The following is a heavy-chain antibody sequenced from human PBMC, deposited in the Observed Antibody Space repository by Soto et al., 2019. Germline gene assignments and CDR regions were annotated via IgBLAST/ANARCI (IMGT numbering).Heavy chain of an antibody. CDR1: GGSISSGGYY. Sequence: QVQLQESGPGLVKPSQTLSLTCTVSGGSISSGGYYWSWIRQHPGKGLEWIGYIYYSGSTYYNPSLTSRVTISVDTSKNQFSLKLSSVTAADTAVYYCARGIQPNYDFHGGWFDPWGQGTLVTVSS. V-gene: IGHV4-31*03. CDR2: IYYSGST. CDR3: ARGIQPNYDFHGGWFDP. J-gene: IGHJ5*02. D-gene: IGHD3-3*01.